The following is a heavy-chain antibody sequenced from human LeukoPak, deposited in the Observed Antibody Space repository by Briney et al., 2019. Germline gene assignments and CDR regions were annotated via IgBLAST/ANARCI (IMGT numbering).Heavy chain of an antibody. CDR1: GYTFTSYY. CDR2: INPSGGST. Sequence: GASVKVSCKASGYTFTSYYMHWVRQAPGQGLEWMGIINPSGGSTSYAQKFQGRVTITRDTSASTAYMELSSLRSEDTAVYYCARGQRFLEWLFNTYFDYWGQGTLVTVSS. D-gene: IGHD3-3*01. J-gene: IGHJ4*02. CDR3: ARGQRFLEWLFNTYFDY. V-gene: IGHV1-46*01.